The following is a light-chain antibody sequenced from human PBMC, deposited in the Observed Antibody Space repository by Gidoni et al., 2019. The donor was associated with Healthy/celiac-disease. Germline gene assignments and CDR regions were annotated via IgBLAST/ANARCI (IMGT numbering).Light chain of an antibody. CDR2: DAS. J-gene: IGKJ3*01. CDR3: QQRSS. Sequence: EIVLTQSPATLSLSPGESATLSCRASQSVSSYLAWYQQKPGQAPRLLIYDASNRAAGIPARFSGSGSVTDFTLTISSLEPEDFAVYYCQQRSSFGPXTKVDIK. V-gene: IGKV3-11*01. CDR1: QSVSSY.